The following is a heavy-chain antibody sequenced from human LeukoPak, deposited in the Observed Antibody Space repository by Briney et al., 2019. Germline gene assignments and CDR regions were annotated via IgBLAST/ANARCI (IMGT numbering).Heavy chain of an antibody. CDR3: ARGGAMVRGVITYYYYMDV. CDR1: GYTFTGYY. CDR2: INPNSGGT. J-gene: IGHJ6*03. Sequence: ASVKVSCKASGYTFTGYYMHWVRQAPGQGLEWMGWINPNSGGTNYAQKFQGRVTMTRDTSISTAYMELSRLRSDDTAVYYCARGGAMVRGVITYYYYMDVWGKGTTVTVSS. D-gene: IGHD3-10*01. V-gene: IGHV1-2*02.